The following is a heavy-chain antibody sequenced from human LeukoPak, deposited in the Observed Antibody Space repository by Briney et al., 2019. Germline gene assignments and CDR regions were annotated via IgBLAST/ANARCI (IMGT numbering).Heavy chain of an antibody. Sequence: APVKVSCKASGGTFSSYAISWVRQAPGQGLEWMGWISAYNGNTNYAQKLQGRVTMTTDTSTSTAYKELRSLRSDDTAVYYCARKAYYYDSSGYYDDPYYFDYWGQGTLVTVSS. CDR3: ARKAYYYDSSGYYDDPYYFDY. CDR1: GGTFSSYA. J-gene: IGHJ4*02. CDR2: ISAYNGNT. D-gene: IGHD3-22*01. V-gene: IGHV1-18*01.